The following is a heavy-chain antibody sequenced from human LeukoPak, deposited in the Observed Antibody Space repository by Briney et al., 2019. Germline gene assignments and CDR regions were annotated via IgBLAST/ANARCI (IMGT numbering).Heavy chain of an antibody. V-gene: IGHV4-59*01. CDR2: IYSRAFTRETT. CDR3: ARDQEYSGSYYRYFDY. CDR1: GGSISSYY. J-gene: IGHJ4*02. Sequence: KPSETLSLTCTVSGGSISSYYWSWIRQPPGKGLEWIGYIYSRAFTRETTNYNPSLKSRVTISVDTSENQFSLKLTSVTATDTAVYYCARDQEYSGSYYRYFDYWGRGTLVTVSS. D-gene: IGHD1-26*01.